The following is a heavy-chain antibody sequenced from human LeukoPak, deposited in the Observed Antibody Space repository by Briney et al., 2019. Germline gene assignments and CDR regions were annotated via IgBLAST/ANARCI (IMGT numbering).Heavy chain of an antibody. CDR3: ASLALPYYYGSGSYYDY. D-gene: IGHD3-10*01. Sequence: PGRSLRLSCAASGFTFSNSWMHWVRQVPGKGLLWVSRINADGSSTIYADSVKGRFTISRDNAKNTLYLQMNSLRAEDTAVYYCASLALPYYYGSGSYYDYWGQGTLVTVSS. V-gene: IGHV3-74*01. CDR1: GFTFSNSW. CDR2: INADGSST. J-gene: IGHJ4*02.